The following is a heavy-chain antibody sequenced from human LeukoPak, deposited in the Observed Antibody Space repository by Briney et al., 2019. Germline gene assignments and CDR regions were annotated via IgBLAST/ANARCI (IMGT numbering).Heavy chain of an antibody. CDR2: IKQDGSEK. D-gene: IGHD4-17*01. CDR1: GFTFSSYA. Sequence: GRSLRLSCAASGFTFSSYAMHWVRQAPGKGLEWVANIKQDGSEKYYVDSVKGRFTISRDNAKNSLYLQMNSLRAEDTAVYYCARVSRYGDYGEVDYWGQGTLVTVSS. CDR3: ARVSRYGDYGEVDY. V-gene: IGHV3-7*03. J-gene: IGHJ4*02.